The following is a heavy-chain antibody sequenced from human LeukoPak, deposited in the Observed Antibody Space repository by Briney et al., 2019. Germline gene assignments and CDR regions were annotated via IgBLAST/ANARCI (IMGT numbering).Heavy chain of an antibody. J-gene: IGHJ4*02. CDR1: GFTVSSNY. V-gene: IGHV3-53*01. D-gene: IGHD2-15*01. CDR2: IYGGGST. CDR3: ARVVVAALDY. Sequence: GSLRLSCAASGFTVSSNYMSWVRQAPGKGLEWVSVIYGGGSTYYADSVKGRFTISRDNSKNTLYLQMNSLRAEDTAVYYCARVVVAALDYWGQGTLVTVSS.